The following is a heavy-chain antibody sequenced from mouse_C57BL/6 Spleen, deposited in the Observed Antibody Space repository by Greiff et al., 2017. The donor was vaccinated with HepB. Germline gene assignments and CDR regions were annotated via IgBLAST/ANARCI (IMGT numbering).Heavy chain of an antibody. CDR1: GYSFTSYY. D-gene: IGHD4-1*01. CDR3: ARDWDEGYYFDY. CDR2: IYPGSGNT. J-gene: IGHJ2*01. V-gene: IGHV1-66*01. Sequence: QVQLQQSGPELVKPGASVKISCKASGYSFTSYYIHWAKQRPGQGLEWIGWIYPGSGNTKYNEKFKGKATLTADTSSSTAYMQLSSLTSEDSAVYYCARDWDEGYYFDYWGQGTTLTVSS.